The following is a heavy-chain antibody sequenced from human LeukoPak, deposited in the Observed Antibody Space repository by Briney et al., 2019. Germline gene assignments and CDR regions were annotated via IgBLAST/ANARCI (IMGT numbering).Heavy chain of an antibody. Sequence: GGSLRLSCAASGFTFSSYWMHWVRQAPWKGLVWVSRINSDASSTSYADSVKGRFTISRDNAKNTLYLQMNSLRAEDTAVYYCARVAAVAGADFDYWGQGTLVTVSS. J-gene: IGHJ4*02. CDR3: ARVAAVAGADFDY. CDR2: INSDASST. CDR1: GFTFSSYW. V-gene: IGHV3-74*01. D-gene: IGHD6-19*01.